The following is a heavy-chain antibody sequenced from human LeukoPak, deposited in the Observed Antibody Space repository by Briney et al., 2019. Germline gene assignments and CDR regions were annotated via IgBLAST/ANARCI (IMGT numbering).Heavy chain of an antibody. CDR1: GGSISSGGYY. CDR2: IYTSGST. CDR3: ARARIYGDYAWFDP. J-gene: IGHJ5*02. Sequence: SQTLSLTCTVSGGSISSGGYYWSWIRQPAGKGLEWIGRIYTSGSTNYNPSLKSRVTMSVDTSKNQFSLKLSSVTAADTAVYYCARARIYGDYAWFDPWGQGTLVTVSS. V-gene: IGHV4-61*02. D-gene: IGHD4-17*01.